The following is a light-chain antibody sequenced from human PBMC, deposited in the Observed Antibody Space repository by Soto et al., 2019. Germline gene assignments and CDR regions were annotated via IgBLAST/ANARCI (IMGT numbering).Light chain of an antibody. CDR2: GAS. Sequence: EVVMTQSPATLYVSPGERVTLSCRAIQAVGYNLAWYHHKPGQAPSLLIYGASTRVTGIPTRFSCSGSGTECTLTSSSLQSEDFAIYYCQQSYTCGQGTKLEIK. CDR3: QQSYT. CDR1: QAVGYN. V-gene: IGKV3-15*01. J-gene: IGKJ2*01.